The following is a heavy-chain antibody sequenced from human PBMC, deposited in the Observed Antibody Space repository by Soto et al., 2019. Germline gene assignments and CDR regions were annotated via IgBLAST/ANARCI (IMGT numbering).Heavy chain of an antibody. J-gene: IGHJ4*02. CDR3: ACGPYSSGCYQVSFDY. CDR2: IYYSGST. CDR1: GGSISSYY. V-gene: IGHV4-59*01. Sequence: PSETLSLTCTVSGGSISSYYWSWIRQPPGKGLEWIGYIYYSGSTNYNPSLKSRVTISVDTSKNQFSLKLSSVTAADTAVYYCACGPYSSGCYQVSFDYWGQGTLVIVSS. D-gene: IGHD6-19*01.